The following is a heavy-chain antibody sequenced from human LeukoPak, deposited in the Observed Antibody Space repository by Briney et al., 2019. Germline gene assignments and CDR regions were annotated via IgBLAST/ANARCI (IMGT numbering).Heavy chain of an antibody. D-gene: IGHD4-17*01. V-gene: IGHV4-4*02. CDR3: ARGHYGDDFDY. CDR1: GGSISSSNW. CDR2: IYHSGST. J-gene: IGHJ4*02. Sequence: SGTLSLTCAVSGGSISSSNWWSWVRQPPGKGLEWIGEIYHSGSTNYNPSLKSRVTISVDTSKNQFSLKLSSVTAADTAVYYCARGHYGDDFDYWGQGTLVTVSS.